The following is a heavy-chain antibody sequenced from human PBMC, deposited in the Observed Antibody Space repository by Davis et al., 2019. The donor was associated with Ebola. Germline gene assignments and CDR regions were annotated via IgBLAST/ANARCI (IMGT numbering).Heavy chain of an antibody. CDR1: GGSFSGHY. J-gene: IGHJ6*02. Sequence: SETLSLTCAVYGGSFSGHYWSWIRQPPGKGLEWIGEIYHSGSTNYNPSLKSRVTISVDKSKNQFSLKLSSVTAADTAVYYCARTAPYYYYGMDVWGQGTTVTVSS. V-gene: IGHV4-34*01. CDR3: ARTAPYYYYGMDV. CDR2: IYHSGST.